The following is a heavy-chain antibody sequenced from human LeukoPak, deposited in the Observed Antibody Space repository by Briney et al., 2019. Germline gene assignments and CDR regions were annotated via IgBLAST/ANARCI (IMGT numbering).Heavy chain of an antibody. D-gene: IGHD3-10*02. CDR1: GYTFTSYG. CDR3: ARAGITMFQTRFEP. Sequence: ASVKVSCKASGYTFTSYGIIWVRQAPGQGLEWMGWISAYDGNTNYAQKLQGRVTMTTDTSTSTAYMELRSLRSEDTAVFYCARAGITMFQTRFEPWGQGTLVTVSS. CDR2: ISAYDGNT. J-gene: IGHJ5*02. V-gene: IGHV1-18*01.